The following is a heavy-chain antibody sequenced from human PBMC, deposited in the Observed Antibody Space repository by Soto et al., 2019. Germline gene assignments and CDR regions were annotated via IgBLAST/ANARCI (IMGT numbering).Heavy chain of an antibody. J-gene: IGHJ6*02. Sequence: QVQLQQWGAGLLKPSETLSLTCAVYGGSFSGYYWSWIRQPPGKGLEWLGEINHSGSTNYNPALKSRVNISVHTSNDQFSLKLSSVTAADTAVYYCATSSWDYYYGMDVWGQGTTVTVSS. CDR3: ATSSWDYYYGMDV. CDR2: INHSGST. V-gene: IGHV4-34*01. CDR1: GGSFSGYY. D-gene: IGHD1-26*01.